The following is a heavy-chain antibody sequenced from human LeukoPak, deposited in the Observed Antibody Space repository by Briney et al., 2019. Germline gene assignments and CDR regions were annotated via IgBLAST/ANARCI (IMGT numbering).Heavy chain of an antibody. D-gene: IGHD3-10*02. V-gene: IGHV3-11*01. J-gene: IGHJ4*02. Sequence: GGFLRLSCAASGFTFSDYFMSWIRQAPGKGLEWVSYISSSGSAIYYADSVKGRFTISRDNAKNSLYLQMNSLRAEDTAVYYCARSVRGTIFDYWGQGTLVTVSS. CDR1: GFTFSDYF. CDR2: ISSSGSAI. CDR3: ARSVRGTIFDY.